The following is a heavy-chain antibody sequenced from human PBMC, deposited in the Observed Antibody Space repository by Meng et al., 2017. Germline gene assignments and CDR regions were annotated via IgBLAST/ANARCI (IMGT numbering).Heavy chain of an antibody. CDR1: GGSISSVDW. D-gene: IGHD6-19*01. CDR3: ASWIYSCGWQ. J-gene: IGHJ4*02. Sequence: QVQLQEWGPGLVKPSVTMSLTCVVSGGSISSVDWLSWVRQPPGKGLEWIGEIYHGGNTNYNPSLKSRVTISIDKSKNQFSLKLSSVTAADTAVYYCASWIYSCGWQWGQGTLVTVSS. CDR2: IYHGGNT. V-gene: IGHV4/OR15-8*02.